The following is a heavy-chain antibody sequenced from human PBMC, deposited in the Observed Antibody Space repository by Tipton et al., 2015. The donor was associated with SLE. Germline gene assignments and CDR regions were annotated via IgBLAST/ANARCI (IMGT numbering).Heavy chain of an antibody. D-gene: IGHD6-13*01. CDR2: VYYNGAT. V-gene: IGHV4-39*07. CDR1: GGSISGSSYY. J-gene: IGHJ5*02. CDR3: ARLTKGYNSRFDP. Sequence: TLSLTCTVSGGSISGSSYYWGWIRQPPGKGLEYIGSVYYNGATYYNPSLKSRVTISIDTSKNQFSLKLTSVTAADTAVYYCARLTKGYNSRFDPWGQGTLVTVSS.